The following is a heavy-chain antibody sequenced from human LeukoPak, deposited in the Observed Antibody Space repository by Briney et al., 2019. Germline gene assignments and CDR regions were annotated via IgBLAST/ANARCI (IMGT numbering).Heavy chain of an antibody. CDR1: GFTFSSYA. Sequence: GGSLRLPCAASGFTFSSYAMSWVRQAPGKGLEWVSSISGSGTGTYYGDSVKGRFTISRDNSKNTLYLQMNSLRAEDTAVYYCAKDLDVPGIADYWGQGTLVTVSS. CDR2: ISGSGTGT. CDR3: AKDLDVPGIADY. D-gene: IGHD6-13*01. V-gene: IGHV3-23*01. J-gene: IGHJ4*02.